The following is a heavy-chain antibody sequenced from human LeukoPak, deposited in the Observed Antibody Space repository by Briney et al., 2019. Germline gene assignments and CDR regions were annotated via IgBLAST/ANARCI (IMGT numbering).Heavy chain of an antibody. J-gene: IGHJ6*04. V-gene: IGHV3-48*01. Sequence: PGGSLRLSCEASGFAFSSSSMNWVRQAPGKGLEWISYISGSSDIIYYTDSVKGRFTISRDNAKNSLYLQMNSLRAEDTAVYYCARDRGMVDVWGKGTTVTVSS. CDR2: ISGSSDII. D-gene: IGHD2-8*01. CDR1: GFAFSSSS. CDR3: ARDRGMVDV.